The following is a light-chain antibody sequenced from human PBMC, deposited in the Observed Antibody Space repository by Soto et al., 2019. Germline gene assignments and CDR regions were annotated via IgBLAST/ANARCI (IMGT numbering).Light chain of an antibody. CDR3: QQYNEWPLT. V-gene: IGKV3-15*01. J-gene: IGKJ4*01. CDR1: QSVSNN. CDR2: HAA. Sequence: EKGITQSPATVSVSPGERATLSCWASQSVSNNVAWYQQKPGQAPRLLIYHAATRATGIPARFSGSGSGTEVTLTISSLQSEDFAVYYCQQYNEWPLTFGGGTKVEIK.